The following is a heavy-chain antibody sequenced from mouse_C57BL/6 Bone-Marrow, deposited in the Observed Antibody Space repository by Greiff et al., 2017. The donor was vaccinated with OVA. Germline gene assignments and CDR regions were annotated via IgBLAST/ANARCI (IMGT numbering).Heavy chain of an antibody. CDR3: ARRDYGSSYYFDY. V-gene: IGHV1-64*01. D-gene: IGHD1-1*01. CDR2: IHPNSGST. Sequence: VQRVESGAELMKPGASVKLSCKATGYTFTGYWIEWVKQRPGHGLEWIGMIHPNSGSTNYNEKFKSKATLTVDKSSSTAYMQLSSLTSEDSAVYYCARRDYGSSYYFDYWGQGTTLTVSS. CDR1: GYTFTGYW. J-gene: IGHJ2*01.